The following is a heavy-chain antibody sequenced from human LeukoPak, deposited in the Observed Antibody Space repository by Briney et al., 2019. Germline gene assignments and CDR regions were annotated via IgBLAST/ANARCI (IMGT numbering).Heavy chain of an antibody. CDR2: INSDGGNT. V-gene: IGHV3-74*03. CDR1: GFTFSSYW. Sequence: PGGSLRLSCAASGFTFSSYWMHWVRQAPGKGLVWVSRINSDGGNTMYADSVKGRFTISRDNSKNTLYLQMNSLRAEDTAVYYCAREALTMIVVDSNWFDPWGQGTLVTVSS. J-gene: IGHJ5*02. D-gene: IGHD3-22*01. CDR3: AREALTMIVVDSNWFDP.